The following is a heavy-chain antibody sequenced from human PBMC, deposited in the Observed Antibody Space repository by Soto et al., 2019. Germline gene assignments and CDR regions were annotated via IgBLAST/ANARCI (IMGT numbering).Heavy chain of an antibody. J-gene: IGHJ6*02. CDR2: IYYSGST. Sequence: SETLSLTCTVSGGSISSYYWSWIRPPPGKGLEWIGYIYYSGSTNYHPSLKSRVTISVDTSKNQFSLKLSSVTAADTAVYYCARDRIGGYCSSTGCHPYGLDVSGQGTTVTVSS. CDR1: GGSISSYY. CDR3: ARDRIGGYCSSTGCHPYGLDV. D-gene: IGHD2-2*01. V-gene: IGHV4-59*01.